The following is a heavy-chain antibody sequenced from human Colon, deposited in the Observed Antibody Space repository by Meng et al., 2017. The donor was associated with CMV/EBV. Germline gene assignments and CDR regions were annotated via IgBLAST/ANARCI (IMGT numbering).Heavy chain of an antibody. J-gene: IGHJ4*02. Sequence: SETLSLTGNVTGGSVSSSTYYWAWIRQPPGRGLEWVGAVYYTGRPFYSTSVKSRVTISLDLSKNQFSLRLKSVTTADTAVYYCAKNIDTFHGYWGQGTLVTVSS. CDR1: GGSVSSSTYY. CDR3: AKNIDTFHGY. D-gene: IGHD2/OR15-2a*01. CDR2: VYYTGRP. V-gene: IGHV4-39*07.